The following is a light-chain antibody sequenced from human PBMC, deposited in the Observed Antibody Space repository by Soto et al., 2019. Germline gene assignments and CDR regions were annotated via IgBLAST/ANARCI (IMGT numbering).Light chain of an antibody. CDR3: SSYTSSNTWV. V-gene: IGLV2-14*01. CDR2: EVT. J-gene: IGLJ3*02. CDR1: SRDVGGYNY. Sequence: SALTQPASVSGSPGQSITISCTGTSRDVGGYNYVSWYQQHPGKAPKVMIYEVTNRPSGVSNRFSGSKSGNTASLTISGLQAEDEADYYCSSYTSSNTWVFGGGTKVTVL.